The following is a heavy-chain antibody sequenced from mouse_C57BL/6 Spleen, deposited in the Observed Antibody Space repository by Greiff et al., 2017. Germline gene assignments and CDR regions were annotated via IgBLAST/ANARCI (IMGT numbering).Heavy chain of an antibody. CDR2: ISSGGSYT. D-gene: IGHD2-2*01. Sequence: EVPVVESGGDFVTPGGSLKLSCAASGFTFSSYGLSWVRQTPDKRLEWVATISSGGSYTSYPDSVKGRFTISRDNATNTLYRQRSSLKSEDTAMYYCARRNYGFAGFAYWGQGTLVTVSA. V-gene: IGHV5-6*01. CDR1: GFTFSSYG. CDR3: ARRNYGFAGFAY. J-gene: IGHJ3*01.